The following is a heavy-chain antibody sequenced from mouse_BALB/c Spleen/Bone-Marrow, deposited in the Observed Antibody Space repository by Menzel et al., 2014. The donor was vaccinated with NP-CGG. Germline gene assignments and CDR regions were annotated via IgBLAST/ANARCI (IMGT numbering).Heavy chain of an antibody. Sequence: EVKLQESGGGLVQPGGSLRLSCATSGFTFTDYYMSWVRQPPGKALEWLGFIRNKANGYTTEYSASVKGRFTISRDNSQGILYLQMNTLRAEDSATYYCARGWITTGFAYWGQGTLVTVSA. CDR3: ARGWITTGFAY. D-gene: IGHD1-1*01. CDR1: GFTFTDYY. J-gene: IGHJ3*01. V-gene: IGHV7-3*02. CDR2: IRNKANGYTT.